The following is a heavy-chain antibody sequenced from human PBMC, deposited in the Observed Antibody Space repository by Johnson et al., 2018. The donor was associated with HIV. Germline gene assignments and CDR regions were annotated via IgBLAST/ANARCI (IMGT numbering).Heavy chain of an antibody. CDR2: IYASGST. Sequence: VQLVESGGNWIHPGVSLRLSCAASGFTVGGTYLSWVRQAPGKGLEWVSIIYASGSTYYADSVKGRFALSRDNSKNTLDLQLNSLRVEDTAVYYCARVPIYHWAFYLWGQGTVVTVSS. V-gene: IGHV3-53*01. J-gene: IGHJ3*01. CDR1: GFTVGGTY. D-gene: IGHD1-1*01. CDR3: ARVPIYHWAFYL.